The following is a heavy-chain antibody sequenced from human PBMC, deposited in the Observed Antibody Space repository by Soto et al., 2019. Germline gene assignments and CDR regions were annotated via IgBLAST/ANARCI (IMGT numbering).Heavy chain of an antibody. D-gene: IGHD4-17*01. CDR2: IPYSGRT. CDR1: GASIITDNYF. V-gene: IGHV4-39*01. CDR3: ARRRASDYGGNHHPYYFDR. J-gene: IGHJ4*02. Sequence: SETLSLTCTVSGASIITDNYFWVCIRQSPRIGLELIGSIPYSGRTYDNPSLQSRVTMSIDASKNQFSLKLTSVTIADTAVYYCARRRASDYGGNHHPYYFDRWGQGALVTVSS.